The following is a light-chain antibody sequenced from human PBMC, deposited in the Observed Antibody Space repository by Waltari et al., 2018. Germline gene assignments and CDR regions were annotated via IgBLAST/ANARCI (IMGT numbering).Light chain of an antibody. CDR3: QQRNSYPRT. CDR1: QGISNA. J-gene: IGKJ1*01. V-gene: IGKV1-17*01. CDR2: AAS. Sequence: DIPLTQSPSSLSASVGYKVTIPCRASQGISNALAWYQQKPGKAPKLLIYAASSLQSGVPSRFSGSGAGTECTLTISSLQPEDFAVDYCQQRNSYPRTFGQGTKVEIK.